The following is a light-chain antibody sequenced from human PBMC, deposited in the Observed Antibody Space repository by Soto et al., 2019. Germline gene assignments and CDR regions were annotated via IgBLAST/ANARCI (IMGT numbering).Light chain of an antibody. CDR2: DVS. V-gene: IGLV2-14*03. Sequence: QSVLTQPASVSGSPGQSITISCTGTSSDVGGYSYVSWYQHHPGKAPKLIIYDVSNRPSGVSIRFSGSKSDNTASLTISGLQPEDEADYHCSSYTTSNTRQIVFGTGTKVTV. CDR3: SSYTTSNTRQIV. CDR1: SSDVGGYSY. J-gene: IGLJ1*01.